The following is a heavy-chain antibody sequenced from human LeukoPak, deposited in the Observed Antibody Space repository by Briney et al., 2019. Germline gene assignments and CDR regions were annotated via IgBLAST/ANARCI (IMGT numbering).Heavy chain of an antibody. J-gene: IGHJ4*02. CDR1: GFTFSTYA. CDR3: AKALFRFSACSDY. CDR2: ISDSGGTT. Sequence: GGSLRLSCAASGFTFSTYAMSWVRQALGKGLEWVSGISDSGGTTYYADSVKGRFTISRDNSKNTLYLQMNSLRAEDTAVYYCAKALFRFSACSDYWGRGTLVTVSS. V-gene: IGHV3-23*01. D-gene: IGHD3-3*01.